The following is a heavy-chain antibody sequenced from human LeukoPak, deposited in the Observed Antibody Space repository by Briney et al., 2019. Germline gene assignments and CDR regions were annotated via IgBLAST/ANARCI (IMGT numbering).Heavy chain of an antibody. CDR3: AGSDLPGRVDFDY. CDR1: GGSISSGGYY. D-gene: IGHD1-14*01. V-gene: IGHV4-31*03. Sequence: PSETLSLTCTVSGGSISSGGYYWSWIRQHPGKGLEWIGYIYYSGSTYYNPSLKSRVTISVDTSKNQFSLKLSSVTAADTAVYYCAGSDLPGRVDFDYWGQGTLVTVSS. CDR2: IYYSGST. J-gene: IGHJ4*02.